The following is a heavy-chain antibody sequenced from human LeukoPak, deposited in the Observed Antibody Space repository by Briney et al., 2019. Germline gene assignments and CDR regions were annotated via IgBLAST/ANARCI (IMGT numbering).Heavy chain of an antibody. V-gene: IGHV3-11*03. Sequence: GGSLRLSCAASGFTFSGYYMTWIRQAPGKGLEWVSYISRSSNDTNYVDSVRGRFTISRDNAKNSLYLQMNSLRVEDTAVYYCARLRGYGSGNYPVEPWGQGTLVTVSS. D-gene: IGHD3-10*01. CDR3: ARLRGYGSGNYPVEP. CDR2: ISRSSNDT. J-gene: IGHJ5*02. CDR1: GFTFSGYY.